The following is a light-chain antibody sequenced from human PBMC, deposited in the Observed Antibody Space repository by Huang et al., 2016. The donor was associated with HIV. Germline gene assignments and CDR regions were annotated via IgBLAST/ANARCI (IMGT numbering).Light chain of an antibody. J-gene: IGKJ4*01. CDR3: QQTNGFPLT. Sequence: IQMTQSPSTVSSSVGDRVTITCRASQGIRRWLAWYQQKPGTAPKLLIYDTSTTQRGVPSRFSGSGSWTDFPLTISGLQPEDFATYYCQQTNGFPLTFGGGTKVEV. CDR1: QGIRRW. V-gene: IGKV1-12*01. CDR2: DTS.